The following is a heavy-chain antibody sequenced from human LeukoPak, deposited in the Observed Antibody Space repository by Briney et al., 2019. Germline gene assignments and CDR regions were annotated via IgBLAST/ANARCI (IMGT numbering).Heavy chain of an antibody. J-gene: IGHJ6*02. CDR1: GFTFSSYW. CDR3: ARVFSWYSSGWLSYGMDV. V-gene: IGHV3-7*05. D-gene: IGHD6-19*01. CDR2: IKQDGSEK. Sequence: PGGPLRLSCAASGFTFSSYWMSWVRQAPGKGLEWVANIKQDGSEKYYVDSVKGRFTISRDNAKNSLYLQMNSLRAEDTAVYYCARVFSWYSSGWLSYGMDVWGQGTTVTVSS.